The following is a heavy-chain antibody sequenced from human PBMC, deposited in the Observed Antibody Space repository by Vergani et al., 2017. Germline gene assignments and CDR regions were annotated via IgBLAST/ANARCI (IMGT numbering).Heavy chain of an antibody. V-gene: IGHV3-48*03. Sequence: EVQLLQSGGGVIQPGGSVRLSCAASGFTFSSYEMNWVRQAPGKGLEWVSYISSSVSTIYYADSVKGRFTISRDNAKNSLYLQMNSLRAEDTAVYYCAKCDSQVVPAGCAFDIWGQGTMVTVSS. D-gene: IGHD2-2*01. J-gene: IGHJ3*02. CDR3: AKCDSQVVPAGCAFDI. CDR2: ISSSVSTI. CDR1: GFTFSSYE.